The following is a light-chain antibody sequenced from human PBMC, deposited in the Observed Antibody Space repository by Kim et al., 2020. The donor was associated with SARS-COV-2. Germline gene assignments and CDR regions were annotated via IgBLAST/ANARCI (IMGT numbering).Light chain of an antibody. CDR3: GTWDNSLSTGV. J-gene: IGLJ2*01. V-gene: IGLV1-51*01. CDR2: DNN. CDR1: NSNIGNNY. Sequence: GKKLTIACSGGNSNIGNNYVSWYQQLPGTAPKLLIYDNNKRPSGIPDRFSGSKSGTSATLGITGLQTGDEADYYCGTWDNSLSTGVFGGGTQLPS.